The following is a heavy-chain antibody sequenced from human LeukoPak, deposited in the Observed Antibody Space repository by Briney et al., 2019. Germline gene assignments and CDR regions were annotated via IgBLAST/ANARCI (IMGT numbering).Heavy chain of an antibody. Sequence: QAGGSLRLSCAASGFTFSSYGMSWVRQAPGKGLEWVSLIHSGGSTYYADSVKGRFTISRDNSKNTLYLEMSSLRVDDAAIYYCARSVWGSYHFGYWGQGTRVTVSS. CDR2: IHSGGST. D-gene: IGHD3-16*01. V-gene: IGHV3-53*01. CDR3: ARSVWGSYHFGY. CDR1: GFTFSSYG. J-gene: IGHJ4*02.